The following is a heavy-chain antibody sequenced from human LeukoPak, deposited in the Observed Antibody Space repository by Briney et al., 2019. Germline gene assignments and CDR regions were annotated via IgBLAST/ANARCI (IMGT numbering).Heavy chain of an antibody. CDR2: IKEDESAK. J-gene: IGHJ4*02. V-gene: IGHV3-7*01. CDR1: GFIFTDHW. D-gene: IGHD3-16*01. CDR3: ARAVDVADY. Sequence: GGSLRLSCVASGFIFTDHWMSWVRQAPGKGLDWVANIKEDESAKFYADSVRGRFTISRDNAKNSVYLEMNNLRVEDTAVYYCARAVDVADYWGRGTLVAVSS.